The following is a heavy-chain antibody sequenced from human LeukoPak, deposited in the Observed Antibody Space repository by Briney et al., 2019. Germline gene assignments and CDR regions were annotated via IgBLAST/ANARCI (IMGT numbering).Heavy chain of an antibody. Sequence: SETLSLTCAVYGGSFSGYYWSWIRQPPGQGLEWIGEINHSGSTNYNPSLKSRVTISVDTSKNQFSLKLSSVTAADTAVYYCARLGSQYCSSTSCFDYWGQGTLVTVSS. J-gene: IGHJ4*02. CDR1: GGSFSGYY. V-gene: IGHV4-34*01. CDR2: INHSGST. D-gene: IGHD2-2*01. CDR3: ARLGSQYCSSTSCFDY.